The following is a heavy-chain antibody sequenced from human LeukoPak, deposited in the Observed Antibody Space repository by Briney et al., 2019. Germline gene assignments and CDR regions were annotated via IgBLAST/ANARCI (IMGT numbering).Heavy chain of an antibody. CDR3: AVYHCARDGATGYTTSEMYYFDY. Sequence: SVKVSSKHSRDSFTIDAARWVPQAPGQGLEWIGGIIPIFATPDYAQKFRGRVSITTDESTSTAYMELRNLRSEDTTPYYTAVYHCARDGATGYTTSEMYYFDYWGQGALVTVSS. CDR1: RDSFTIDA. CDR2: IIPIFATP. J-gene: IGHJ4*02. D-gene: IGHD3-9*01. V-gene: IGHV1-69*05.